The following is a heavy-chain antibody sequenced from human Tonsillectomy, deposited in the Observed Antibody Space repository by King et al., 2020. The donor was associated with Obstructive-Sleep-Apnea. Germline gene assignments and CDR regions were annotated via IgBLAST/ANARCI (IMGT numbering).Heavy chain of an antibody. D-gene: IGHD2-15*01. CDR3: AKGGPGDVEVAHKNY. CDR2: ISAGGGHT. J-gene: IGHJ4*02. CDR1: GFSVSTYG. Sequence: VQLVESGGGLVQPGGSLRLSCAASGFSVSTYGMNWGRQAPGKGLEWVSAISAGGGHTYHADSVKGRFTISRDNSKNTLYLQMNSLRAEDTAVYYCAKGGPGDVEVAHKNYWGQGTLVIVSS. V-gene: IGHV3-23*04.